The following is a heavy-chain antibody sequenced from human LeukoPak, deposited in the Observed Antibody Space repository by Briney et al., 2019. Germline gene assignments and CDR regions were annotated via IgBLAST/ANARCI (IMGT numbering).Heavy chain of an antibody. CDR2: ISAYNGNT. D-gene: IGHD3-3*01. CDR3: ARMGGGYDFWSGSDWFDP. V-gene: IGHV1-18*01. CDR1: GYTFTSYG. Sequence: ASVKVSCKASGYTFTSYGISWVRQAPGQGLEWMGWISAYNGNTNYAQKLQGRVTMTTDTSTGTAYMELRSLRSDDTAVYYCARMGGGYDFWSGSDWFDPWGQGTLVTVSS. J-gene: IGHJ5*02.